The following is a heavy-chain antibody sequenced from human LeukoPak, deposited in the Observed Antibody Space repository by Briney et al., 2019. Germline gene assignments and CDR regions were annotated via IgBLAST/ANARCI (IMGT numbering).Heavy chain of an antibody. CDR1: GGSISSYY. CDR3: ARPLAYCGGDCYSGNWFDP. J-gene: IGHJ5*02. V-gene: IGHV4-39*01. Sequence: SETLSLTCTVSGGSISSYYWGWIRQPPGKGLEWIGSIYYSGSTYYNPSLKSRVTISVDTSKNQFSLKLSSVTAADTAVYYCARPLAYCGGDCYSGNWFDPWGQGTLVTVSS. D-gene: IGHD2-21*02. CDR2: IYYSGST.